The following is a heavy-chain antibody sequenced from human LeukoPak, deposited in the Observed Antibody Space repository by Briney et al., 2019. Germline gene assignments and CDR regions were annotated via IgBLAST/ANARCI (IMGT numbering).Heavy chain of an antibody. CDR1: IFSFSSYS. D-gene: IGHD2-21*01. J-gene: IGHJ4*02. V-gene: IGHV3-48*01. Sequence: PGGSLRLSCAASIFSFSSYSMNWVRQAPGKGLEWVAYINSGSISIHYADSVRGRFTISRDSSKNTLYLQMNRLRAEDAAVYYCAKAPVTTCSGAYCYPFDYWGQGTLVTVSS. CDR2: INSGSISI. CDR3: AKAPVTTCSGAYCYPFDY.